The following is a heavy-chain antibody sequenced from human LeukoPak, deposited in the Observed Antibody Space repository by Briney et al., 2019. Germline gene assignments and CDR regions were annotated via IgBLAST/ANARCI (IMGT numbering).Heavy chain of an antibody. CDR3: AKAARYSGYDYYY. J-gene: IGHJ4*02. CDR2: ISCSGGST. V-gene: IGHV3-23*02. CDR1: GFTVSSYG. Sequence: PGGSLSLACPASGFTVSSYGMGWVRQAPGRGREWVSAISCSGGSTYHGCSGKGWFIIPMDNCKNTLYLERNSRGVERTAVYYCAKAARYSGYDYYYWGQGTLVTVSS. D-gene: IGHD5-12*01.